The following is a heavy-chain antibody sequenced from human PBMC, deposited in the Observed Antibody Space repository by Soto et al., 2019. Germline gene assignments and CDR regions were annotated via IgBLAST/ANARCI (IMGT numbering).Heavy chain of an antibody. J-gene: IGHJ4*02. CDR2: ISGSGGST. V-gene: IGHV3-23*01. CDR3: AKDPRPDIVATIVY. Sequence: EVQLLESGGGLVQPGGSLRLSCAASGFTFSSYAMSWVRQAPGKGLEWVSAISGSGGSTYYADTVKGRFTISRDNSKNTLYLQMNSLRAEDTAVYYCAKDPRPDIVATIVYWGQGTLVTVSS. CDR1: GFTFSSYA. D-gene: IGHD5-12*01.